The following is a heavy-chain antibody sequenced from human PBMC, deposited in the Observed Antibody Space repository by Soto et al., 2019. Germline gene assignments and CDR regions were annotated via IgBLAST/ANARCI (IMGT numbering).Heavy chain of an antibody. Sequence: GGSLRLSCAASGFTFSSYAMSWVRQAPGKGLEWVSAISGSGGSTYYADSVKGRFTISRDNSKNTLYLQMNSLRAEDTDVYYCAISRFGVVIAYFYYWGQGTLVTVSS. V-gene: IGHV3-23*01. J-gene: IGHJ4*02. D-gene: IGHD3-3*01. CDR3: AISRFGVVIAYFYY. CDR2: ISGSGGST. CDR1: GFTFSSYA.